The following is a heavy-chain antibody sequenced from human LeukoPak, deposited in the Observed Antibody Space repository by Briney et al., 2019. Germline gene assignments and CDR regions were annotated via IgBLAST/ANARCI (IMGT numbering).Heavy chain of an antibody. CDR3: AKGMTTGPRSVYHYMDV. Sequence: GGSLRLSCAASGFTFSSYGMHWVRQAPGKGLEWLSLLWYDGSNEYYADSVKGRFTISRDNSKNTLYLQMNSLRAEDTAVYYCAKGMTTGPRSVYHYMDVWGKGTTVTVSS. V-gene: IGHV3-33*06. CDR1: GFTFSSYG. CDR2: LWYDGSNE. D-gene: IGHD4-17*01. J-gene: IGHJ6*03.